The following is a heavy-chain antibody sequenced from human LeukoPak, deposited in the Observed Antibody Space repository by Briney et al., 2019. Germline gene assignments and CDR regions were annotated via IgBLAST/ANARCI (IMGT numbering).Heavy chain of an antibody. CDR2: ISAYNGNT. V-gene: IGHV1-18*01. D-gene: IGHD2-15*01. Sequence: ASVKVSCKASGYTFTSYGISWVRQAPGQGLEWMGWISAYNGNTNYAQKLQGRVTMTTDTSTSTAYMELRSLRSDDTAVYYCARDTSTNIVVVVAGYDNYGMDVWGQGTTVTVSS. CDR3: ARDTSTNIVVVVAGYDNYGMDV. CDR1: GYTFTSYG. J-gene: IGHJ6*02.